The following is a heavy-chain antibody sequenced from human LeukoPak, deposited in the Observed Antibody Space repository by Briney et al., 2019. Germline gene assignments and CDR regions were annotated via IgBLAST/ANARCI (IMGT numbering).Heavy chain of an antibody. Sequence: PSGTLSLTCAVSGGSISNSISTSHSWNWVRQPPGKGLEWIGEIYHTGSTNYISSLKSRVTISIDKSNNQFSLKLTSVTAADTAVYYCARDITTRCTFDIWGPGTMVTVSS. V-gene: IGHV4-4*02. CDR3: ARDITTRCTFDI. D-gene: IGHD3-22*01. CDR2: IYHTGST. CDR1: GGSISNSISTSHS. J-gene: IGHJ3*02.